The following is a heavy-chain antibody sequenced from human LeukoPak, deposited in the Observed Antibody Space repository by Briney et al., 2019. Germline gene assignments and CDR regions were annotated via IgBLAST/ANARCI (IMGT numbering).Heavy chain of an antibody. CDR3: AKVLNIYHYYGMDV. Sequence: GGSLRLSCAAPGFTFTSYAMTWVRQAPGKGLEWVSGISGSGGSTDYADSVRGRFTISRDNSKNTLFLQMNSLRAEDTAVYYCAKVLNIYHYYGMDVWGQGTTVTVSS. J-gene: IGHJ6*02. CDR2: ISGSGGST. CDR1: GFTFTSYA. V-gene: IGHV3-23*01. D-gene: IGHD2/OR15-2a*01.